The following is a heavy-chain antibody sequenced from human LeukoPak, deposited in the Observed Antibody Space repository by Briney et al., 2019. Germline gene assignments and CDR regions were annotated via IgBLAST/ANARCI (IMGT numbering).Heavy chain of an antibody. D-gene: IGHD3-10*01. Sequence: GGSLRLSCAVSGSTVTTSYLSWVRQAPGKGLEWVSAISGSGGSTYYADSVKGRFTISRDNSKNTLYLQMNSLRAEDTAVYYCALLNLWFGEFYDYWGQGTLVTVSS. CDR1: GSTVTTSY. CDR2: ISGSGGST. V-gene: IGHV3-23*01. CDR3: ALLNLWFGEFYDY. J-gene: IGHJ4*02.